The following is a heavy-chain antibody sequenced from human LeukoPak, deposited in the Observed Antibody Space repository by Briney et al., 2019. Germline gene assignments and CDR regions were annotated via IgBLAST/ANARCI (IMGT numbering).Heavy chain of an antibody. D-gene: IGHD4-17*01. CDR2: IYHSGST. CDR3: ARGPAGDYGDYYFDY. V-gene: IGHV4-30-2*01. Sequence: SETLSLTCTVSGGSISSGGYYWSWIRQPPGKGLEWIGYIYHSGSTYYNPSLKSRVTISVDRSKNQFSLKLSSVTAADTAVYYCARGPAGDYGDYYFDYWGQGTLVTVSS. J-gene: IGHJ4*02. CDR1: GGSISSGGYY.